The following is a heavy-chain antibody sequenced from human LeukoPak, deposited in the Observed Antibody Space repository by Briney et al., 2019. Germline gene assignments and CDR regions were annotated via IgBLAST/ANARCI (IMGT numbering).Heavy chain of an antibody. J-gene: IGHJ4*02. CDR2: ISSSGSTI. Sequence: PGGSLRLSCAASGFTFSSYEMNWVRQAPGKGLEWVSYISSSGSTIYYADSVKGRFTISRDNAKNSLYLQMNSLRAEDTAVYYCAKENWVYNWKYDSSGSGINYWGQGTLVTVSS. V-gene: IGHV3-48*03. CDR3: AKENWVYNWKYDSSGSGINY. D-gene: IGHD3-22*01. CDR1: GFTFSSYE.